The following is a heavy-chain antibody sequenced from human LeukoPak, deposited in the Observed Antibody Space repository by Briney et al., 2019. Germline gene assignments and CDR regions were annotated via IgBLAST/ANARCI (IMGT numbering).Heavy chain of an antibody. CDR2: IWYDGSKR. CDR1: GFTFSSYG. J-gene: IGHJ2*01. CDR3: ARGRGDNSDWYFDL. D-gene: IGHD2-21*01. V-gene: IGHV3-33*01. Sequence: GGSLRLSCAASGFTFSSYGMNWVRQPPGKGLEWVAVIWYDGSKRYYADSVKGRFTTSRDDSKHTQYLQMDSLRAEDTAVYYCARGRGDNSDWYFDLWGRGTLVTVSS.